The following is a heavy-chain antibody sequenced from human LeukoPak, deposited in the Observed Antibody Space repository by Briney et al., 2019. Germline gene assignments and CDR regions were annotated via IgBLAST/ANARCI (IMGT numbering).Heavy chain of an antibody. Sequence: ASVKVSCKASGYSFTHYSISWVRQAPGQGLEWMGWINPDSGNTDYAQKLQGRVTMTTDTSTSTAYMELRSLRPDDTAVYYCARGGIRYFDWAMDVGDRTTDFDFWGQGTLVTVSS. V-gene: IGHV1-18*01. CDR3: ARGGIRYFDWAMDVGDRTTDFDF. CDR2: INPDSGNT. D-gene: IGHD3-9*01. CDR1: GYSFTHYS. J-gene: IGHJ4*02.